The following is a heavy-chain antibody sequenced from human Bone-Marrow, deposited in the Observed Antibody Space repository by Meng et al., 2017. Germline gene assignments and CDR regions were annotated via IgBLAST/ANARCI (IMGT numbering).Heavy chain of an antibody. CDR3: ARDGLLLWFGELAWFDP. CDR1: GVTFSSYS. V-gene: IGHV3-21*01. J-gene: IGHJ5*02. Sequence: AGSLRLTCAASGVTFSSYSMNWIRQAPGKGLEWVSSISSSSSYIYYADSVKGRSTISSENAKNSLYLQMNSLRAEDTAVYYCARDGLLLWFGELAWFDPWGQGTLVTVSS. D-gene: IGHD3-10*01. CDR2: ISSSSSYI.